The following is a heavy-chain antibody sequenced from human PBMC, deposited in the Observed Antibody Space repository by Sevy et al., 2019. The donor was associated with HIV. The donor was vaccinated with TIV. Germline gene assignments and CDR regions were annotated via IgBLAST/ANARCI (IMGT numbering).Heavy chain of an antibody. CDR1: GYTFASEG. V-gene: IGHV1-18*01. CDR2: IGAYNGNA. J-gene: IGHJ4*02. D-gene: IGHD3-10*01. Sequence: ASLKVSCKASGYTFASEGISWVRQAPGQGLEWMGWIGAYNGNANSAQKLQGRVTMTTDTSTSTAYMELSSLRSDDTAIYYCARVPTCYYGSATYFESWGQGTLVTVSS. CDR3: ARVPTCYYGSATYFES.